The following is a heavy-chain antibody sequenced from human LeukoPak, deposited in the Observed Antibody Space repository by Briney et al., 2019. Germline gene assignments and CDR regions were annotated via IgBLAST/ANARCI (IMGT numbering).Heavy chain of an antibody. J-gene: IGHJ4*02. V-gene: IGHV1-24*01. Sequence: ASVKVSCKVSGYTLTELSMHWVRQAPGKGLEWMGGFDPEDGETIYAQKFQGRVTMTEEASTDTAYMELSSLRSEDTAVYYCATGPPIEELDYWGQGTLVTVSS. CDR2: FDPEDGET. D-gene: IGHD1-26*01. CDR1: GYTLTELS. CDR3: ATGPPIEELDY.